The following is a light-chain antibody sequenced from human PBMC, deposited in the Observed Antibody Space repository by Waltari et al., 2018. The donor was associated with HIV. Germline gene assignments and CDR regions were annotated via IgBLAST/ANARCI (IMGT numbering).Light chain of an antibody. CDR2: GDN. Sequence: NFMLTQPHSVSESPGKTVTVSCTRSSGSIASHYVQWYQQRPGSAPTNVIYGDNQRPSGVPDRCSGSIDSSSNSASLTISGLKTEDEADYYCQSYDSSNHAVFGGGTKLTVL. J-gene: IGLJ3*02. V-gene: IGLV6-57*03. CDR1: SGSIASHY. CDR3: QSYDSSNHAV.